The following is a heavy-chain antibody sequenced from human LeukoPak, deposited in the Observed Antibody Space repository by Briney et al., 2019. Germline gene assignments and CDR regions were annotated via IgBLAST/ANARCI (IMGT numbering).Heavy chain of an antibody. D-gene: IGHD3-10*01. CDR3: ARGGLLWFGEDLSHWFDP. Sequence: SETLSLTCTVSGGSISTYYWNWIRQPPGKGLEWIGYIYYSGSTNYNPSLKSRVTISVDTSKNQFSLKLSSVTAADTAVYYCARGGLLWFGEDLSHWFDPWGQGTLVTVSS. CDR2: IYYSGST. V-gene: IGHV4-59*01. J-gene: IGHJ5*02. CDR1: GGSISTYY.